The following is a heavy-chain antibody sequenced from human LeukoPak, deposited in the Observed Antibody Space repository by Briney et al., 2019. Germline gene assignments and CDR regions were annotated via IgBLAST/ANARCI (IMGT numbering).Heavy chain of an antibody. D-gene: IGHD5-24*01. V-gene: IGHV1-69*02. CDR1: GGTFSSYT. CDR2: IIPILGIA. J-gene: IGHJ4*02. CDR3: ARGVEMATIGFDY. Sequence: SVKVSCKASGGTFSSYTISWVRQAPGQGLEWMGRIIPILGIANYAQKFQGRVTITADKSTSTAYMELSSLRSEDTAVYHCARGVEMATIGFDYWGQGTLVTVSS.